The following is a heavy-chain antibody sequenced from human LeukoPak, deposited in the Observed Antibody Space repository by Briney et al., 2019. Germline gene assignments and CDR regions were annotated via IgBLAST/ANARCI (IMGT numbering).Heavy chain of an antibody. J-gene: IGHJ4*02. Sequence: GASVKVSCKASGYTFTGYYMHWVRQAPGQGLEWMGWISAYNGNTNYAQKLQGRVTMTTDTSTSTAYMELRSLRSDDTAVYYCARDRELDYWGQGTLVTVSS. CDR3: ARDRELDY. V-gene: IGHV1-18*04. D-gene: IGHD1-1*01. CDR1: GYTFTGYY. CDR2: ISAYNGNT.